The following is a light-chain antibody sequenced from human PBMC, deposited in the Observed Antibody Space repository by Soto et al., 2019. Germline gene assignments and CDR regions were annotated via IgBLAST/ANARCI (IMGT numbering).Light chain of an antibody. CDR2: GAS. V-gene: IGKV3-15*01. CDR3: QQYTARPPWT. J-gene: IGKJ1*01. CDR1: HHVATN. Sequence: EIVMTQSPVTLSVSPGERATLSCRASHHVATNLAWYQQKPGQAPRLLIYGASTRATGIAARFSGSGSGTEFTLTISSQQSDDFAVDYCQQYTARPPWTFGQGTKV.